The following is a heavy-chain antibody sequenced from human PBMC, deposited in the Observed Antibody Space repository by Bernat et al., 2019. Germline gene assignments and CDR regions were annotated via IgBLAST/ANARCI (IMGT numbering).Heavy chain of an antibody. J-gene: IGHJ4*02. CDR2: IIPIFGTA. CDR3: ARAIVVVPAAIGDMYYFDY. Sequence: QVQLVHSGAEVKKPGSSVKVSCKASGGTFSSYAISWVRQAPGQGLEWMGGIIPIFGTANYAQKFQGRVTITADESTSTAYMELSSLRSEDTDVYYCARAIVVVPAAIGDMYYFDYWGQGTLVTVSS. CDR1: GGTFSSYA. D-gene: IGHD2-2*01. V-gene: IGHV1-69*01.